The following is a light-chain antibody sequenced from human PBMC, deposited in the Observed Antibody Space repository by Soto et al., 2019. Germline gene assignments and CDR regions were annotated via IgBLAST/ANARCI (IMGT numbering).Light chain of an antibody. CDR3: QQRRSYPST. CDR1: QDSSSS. Sequence: IQLTQSPSSLSASVGDRVTITCRASQDSSSSLGWYQQKPGKAPKLLIYAASILQSGVPSRFSGSGFGTDFTLTISSLQAEDFASYFCQQRRSYPSTFGGGTKVEIK. V-gene: IGKV1-9*01. J-gene: IGKJ4*01. CDR2: AAS.